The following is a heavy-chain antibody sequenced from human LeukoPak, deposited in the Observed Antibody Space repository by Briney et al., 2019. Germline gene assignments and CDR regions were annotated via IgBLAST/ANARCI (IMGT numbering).Heavy chain of an antibody. CDR1: GFTFDDYA. V-gene: IGHV3-9*01. CDR2: ISWNSGSI. CDR3: AKGYYDSSGYVDY. J-gene: IGHJ4*02. Sequence: GGSLRLSCAASGFTFDDYAMHWVRQAPGKGLEWVSGISWNSGSIGYADSVKGQFTISRDNAKNSLYLQMNSLRAEDTALYYCAKGYYDSSGYVDYWGQGTLVTVSS. D-gene: IGHD3-22*01.